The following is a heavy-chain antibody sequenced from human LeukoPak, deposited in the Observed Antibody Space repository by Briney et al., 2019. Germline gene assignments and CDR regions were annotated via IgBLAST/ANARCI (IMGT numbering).Heavy chain of an antibody. CDR3: ARDDDYYGSGSPTD. Sequence: SETLSLTCTVPGGSISSYYWSWIRQPPGKGLEWIGYIYYSGSTNYNPSLKSRVTISVDTSKNQFSLKLSSVTAADTAVYYCARDDDYYGSGSPTDWGQGTLVTVSS. CDR1: GGSISSYY. D-gene: IGHD3-10*01. J-gene: IGHJ4*02. V-gene: IGHV4-59*01. CDR2: IYYSGST.